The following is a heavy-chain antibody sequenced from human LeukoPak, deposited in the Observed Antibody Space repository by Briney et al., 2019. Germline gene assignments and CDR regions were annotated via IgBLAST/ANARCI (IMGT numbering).Heavy chain of an antibody. D-gene: IGHD1-1*01. CDR1: GGSISSNNW. Sequence: PSGTLSLTCAVSGGSISSNNWWGWVRQPPGKGLEWIGEIYHSGSPNYNPSPKSRVTISVDKSRNHFSLNLSSVTPEDTAVYYCARSTGPIDYWGQGTLVTVSS. CDR2: IYHSGSP. J-gene: IGHJ4*02. CDR3: ARSTGPIDY. V-gene: IGHV4-4*02.